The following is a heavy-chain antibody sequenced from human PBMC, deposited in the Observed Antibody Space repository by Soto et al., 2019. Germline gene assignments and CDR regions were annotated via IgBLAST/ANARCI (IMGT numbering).Heavy chain of an antibody. CDR2: IWNDGNGY. D-gene: IGHD6-6*01. CDR3: AKENGFQFVNFGASGFDY. J-gene: IGHJ4*02. Sequence: QVQLVESGGGVVQPGRSLRLSCAASGFKFNNYGMHWVRQAPGKGLEWVAVIWNDGNGYYYANSVKGRFTISRDNSKNTLYLQMSSLRAEDTAVYYCAKENGFQFVNFGASGFDYWGQGSLVSVSS. CDR1: GFKFNNYG. V-gene: IGHV3-33*06.